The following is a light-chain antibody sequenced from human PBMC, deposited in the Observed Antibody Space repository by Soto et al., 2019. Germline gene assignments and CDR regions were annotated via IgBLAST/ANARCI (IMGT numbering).Light chain of an antibody. V-gene: IGLV1-40*01. CDR2: GNS. J-gene: IGLJ3*02. CDR1: SSNIGAGYD. Sequence: QSVLTQPPSVSGAPGQRVTISCTGSSSNIGAGYDVHWYQQLPGTAPKLLIYGNSNRPSGVPDRFSGSKSGTSASLAITGLQAEDGADSYCRSYVSSLSGGVFGGGTKLTVL. CDR3: RSYVSSLSGGV.